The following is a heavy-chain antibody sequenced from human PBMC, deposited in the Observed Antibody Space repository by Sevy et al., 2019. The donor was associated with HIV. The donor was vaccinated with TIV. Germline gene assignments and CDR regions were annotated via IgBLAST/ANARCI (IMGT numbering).Heavy chain of an antibody. J-gene: IGHJ6*02. Sequence: GGSLRLSCAASGFTLSSYGMHWVRQAPGKGLEWVAVIWYDGSNKYYADSVKGRFTISRDNSKNTLYLQMNSLRAEDTAVYYCARDLIAAAGYDYYYYGMDVWGQGTTVTVSS. CDR2: IWYDGSNK. CDR3: ARDLIAAAGYDYYYYGMDV. V-gene: IGHV3-33*01. CDR1: GFTLSSYG. D-gene: IGHD6-13*01.